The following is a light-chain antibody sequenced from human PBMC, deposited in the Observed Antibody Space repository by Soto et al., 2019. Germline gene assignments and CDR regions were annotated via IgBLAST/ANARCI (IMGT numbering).Light chain of an antibody. CDR3: SSYTNINTSACV. Sequence: QSALTQPASVSGSPGQSITISCTGTSGAIGSYNRVSWYQQHPGKAPKLIIYEVTDRPSGVSNRFSGSKSGNTASLTISGLQAEDEDEYYCSSYTNINTSACVFGNGTKLTVL. J-gene: IGLJ1*01. V-gene: IGLV2-14*01. CDR1: SGAIGSYNR. CDR2: EVT.